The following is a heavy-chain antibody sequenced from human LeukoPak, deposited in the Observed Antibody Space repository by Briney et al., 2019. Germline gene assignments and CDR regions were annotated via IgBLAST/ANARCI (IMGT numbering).Heavy chain of an antibody. CDR1: GGTFSGYY. Sequence: PSETLSLTCAVYGGTFSGYYWSWIRQPPGQGLEWIGEINHSGSTNYNPSLKSRVTISVDTSKNQFSLKLSSVTAADTGVYYCASTDDYSNYVDYWGQGTLVTVSS. J-gene: IGHJ4*02. V-gene: IGHV4-34*01. CDR3: ASTDDYSNYVDY. D-gene: IGHD4-11*01. CDR2: INHSGST.